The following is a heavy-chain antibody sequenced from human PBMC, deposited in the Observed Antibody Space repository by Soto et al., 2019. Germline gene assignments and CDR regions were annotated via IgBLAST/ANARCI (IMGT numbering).Heavy chain of an antibody. Sequence: SETLSLTCTVSGGSISSSSYYWGWIRQPPGKGLEWIGSIYYSGSTYYNPSLKSRVTISVGTSKNQFSLKLSSVTAADTAVYYCARPARSWFDPWGQGTLVTVSS. D-gene: IGHD6-6*01. V-gene: IGHV4-39*01. CDR2: IYYSGST. J-gene: IGHJ5*02. CDR1: GGSISSSSYY. CDR3: ARPARSWFDP.